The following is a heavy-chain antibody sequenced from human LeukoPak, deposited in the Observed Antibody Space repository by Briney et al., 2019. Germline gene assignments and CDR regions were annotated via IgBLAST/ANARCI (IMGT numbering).Heavy chain of an antibody. V-gene: IGHV4-59*01. CDR3: RGYYYDSSGYYFDY. Sequence: SSETLSLTCTVSGGSISSYYWSWIRQPPGKGLEWIGYIYYSGSTNYNPSLKSRVTISVDTSKNQFSLKLSSVTAADTAVYYCRGYYYDSSGYYFDYWGQGTLVTVSS. CDR2: IYYSGST. CDR1: GGSISSYY. D-gene: IGHD3-22*01. J-gene: IGHJ4*02.